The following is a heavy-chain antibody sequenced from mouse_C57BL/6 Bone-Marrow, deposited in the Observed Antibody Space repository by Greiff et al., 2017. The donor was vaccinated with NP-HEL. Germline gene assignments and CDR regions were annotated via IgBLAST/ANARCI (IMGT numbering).Heavy chain of an antibody. D-gene: IGHD2-1*01. CDR1: GYTFTEYT. J-gene: IGHJ1*03. Sequence: VQLVESGAELVKPGASVKLSCKASGYTFTEYTIHWVKQRSGQGLEWIGWFYPGSGSIKYNEKFKDKATLTADKSSSTVYMELSRLTSEDSAVYFCARHEGDGNYGYWYFDVWGTGTTVTVSS. V-gene: IGHV1-62-2*01. CDR3: ARHEGDGNYGYWYFDV. CDR2: FYPGSGSI.